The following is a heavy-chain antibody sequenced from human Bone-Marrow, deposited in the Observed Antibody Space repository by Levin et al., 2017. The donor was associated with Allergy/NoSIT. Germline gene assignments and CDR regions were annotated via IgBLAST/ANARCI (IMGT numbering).Heavy chain of an antibody. V-gene: IGHV4-59*01. CDR2: IYYSGST. J-gene: IGHJ6*02. D-gene: IGHD4-17*01. CDR1: GDSISRYY. CDR3: ARAAPTSPTTTYGMDV. Sequence: SETLSLTCTVSGDSISRYYWSWIRQPPGKGLEWIGYIYYSGSTNYNPSLKSRVTISVDTSKNQFSLDLNFVTAADTAVYYCARAAPTSPTTTYGMDVWGQGTTVTVSS.